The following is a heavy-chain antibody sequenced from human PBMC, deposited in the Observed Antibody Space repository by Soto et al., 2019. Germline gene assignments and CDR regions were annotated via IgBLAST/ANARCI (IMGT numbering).Heavy chain of an antibody. V-gene: IGHV3-21*01. Sequence: EVPLVESGGGLVKPGGSLRLSCAASGFTFSSYSMNWVRRAPGKGLEWVSSISSSSSYIYYADSVKGRFTISRDNAKNSLYLQMNSLRAEDTAVYYCARDQPGYSYGYGLGYWGQGTLVTVSS. D-gene: IGHD5-18*01. CDR1: GFTFSSYS. CDR2: ISSSSSYI. J-gene: IGHJ4*02. CDR3: ARDQPGYSYGYGLGY.